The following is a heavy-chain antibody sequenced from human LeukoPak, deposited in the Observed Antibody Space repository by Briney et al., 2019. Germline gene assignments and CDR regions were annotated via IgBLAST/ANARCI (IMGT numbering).Heavy chain of an antibody. J-gene: IGHJ4*02. CDR2: MNPNRGDT. D-gene: IGHD3-10*01. CDR1: GYTFTSYD. V-gene: IGHV1-8*01. Sequence: ASVKVSCKASGYTFTSYDINWVPQATGQGLEWMGWMNPNRGDTGYAQKFQGRVTMTRNTSISTAYMELNSLRSEDTAVYYCARSITMVRGVPFGYWGQGTLVTVSS. CDR3: ARSITMVRGVPFGY.